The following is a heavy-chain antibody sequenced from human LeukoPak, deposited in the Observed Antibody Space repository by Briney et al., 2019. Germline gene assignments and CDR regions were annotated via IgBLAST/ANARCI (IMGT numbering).Heavy chain of an antibody. CDR3: VRARGPLHIDL. V-gene: IGHV3-48*04. Sequence: PGGSLRLSCVASGFSFSSYSFNWVRQAPGQGLEWVSYITASSSTIDYADSVKGRLTISRDNAKRSLYLLLTSLRVEDTAVYYCVRARGPLHIDLWGQGTLVTVSS. D-gene: IGHD6-6*01. J-gene: IGHJ5*02. CDR2: ITASSSTI. CDR1: GFSFSSYS.